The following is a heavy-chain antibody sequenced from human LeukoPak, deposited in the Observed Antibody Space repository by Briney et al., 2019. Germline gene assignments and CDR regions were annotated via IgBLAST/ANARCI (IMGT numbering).Heavy chain of an antibody. V-gene: IGHV4-4*02. CDR2: IYHSGST. J-gene: IGHJ4*02. CDR1: GFTFSSYEM. CDR3: ARMPSSSRSGWYKFDY. Sequence: GSLRLSCAASGFTFSSYEMNWVRQPPGKRLEWIGEIYHSGSTNYNPSLKSRVTISVDKSKNQFSLKLSSVTAADTAVYYCARMPSSSRSGWYKFDYWGQGTLVTVSS. D-gene: IGHD6-19*01.